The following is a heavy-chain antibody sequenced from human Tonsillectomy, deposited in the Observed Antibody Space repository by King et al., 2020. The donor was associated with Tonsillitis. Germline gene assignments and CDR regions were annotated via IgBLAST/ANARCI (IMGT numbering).Heavy chain of an antibody. CDR1: GGAISSGAYY. D-gene: IGHD6-13*01. V-gene: IGHV4-31*03. Sequence: QLQESGPGLVKPSQTLSLTCNVSGGAISSGAYYWSWIRQHPGKGLEWIGHIYYSGSTYFNPSLKSRIAMSVDTSRNQFSLKLGSVTAADTAVYYCAKTSFGIAAALFFDSWGQGSLVTVSS. CDR2: IYYSGST. J-gene: IGHJ4*02. CDR3: AKTSFGIAAALFFDS.